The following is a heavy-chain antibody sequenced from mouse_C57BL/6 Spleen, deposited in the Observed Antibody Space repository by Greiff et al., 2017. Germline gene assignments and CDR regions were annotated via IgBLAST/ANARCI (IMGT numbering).Heavy chain of an antibody. Sequence: QVQLQQPGAELVRPGSSVKLSCKASGYTFNSYWMDWVKQRPGQGLEWIGNIYPSDSETHYNQKFKDKATLTVDKSSSTAYMQLSSLTSEDSAVYYCARERGAMDYWGQGTSVTVSS. CDR3: ARERGAMDY. CDR1: GYTFNSYW. CDR2: IYPSDSET. V-gene: IGHV1-61*01. J-gene: IGHJ4*01.